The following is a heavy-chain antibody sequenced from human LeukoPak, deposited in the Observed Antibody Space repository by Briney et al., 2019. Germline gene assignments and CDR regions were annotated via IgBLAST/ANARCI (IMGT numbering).Heavy chain of an antibody. D-gene: IGHD2-15*01. V-gene: IGHV1-8*01. CDR2: MNDNSGNT. CDR1: GYTFTSYD. CDR3: ARVEGYCSGGSCYRRPPGDY. J-gene: IGHJ4*02. Sequence: GASVKVSCKASGYTFTSYDINWVPQATGQGLEWMGWMNDNSGNTGYAQKFQGRVTMTRNTSISTAYMELSSLRSEDTAVYYCARVEGYCSGGSCYRRPPGDYWGQGTLVTVSS.